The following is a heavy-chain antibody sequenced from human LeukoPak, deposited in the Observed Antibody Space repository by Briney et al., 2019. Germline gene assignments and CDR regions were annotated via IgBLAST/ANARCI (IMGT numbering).Heavy chain of an antibody. J-gene: IGHJ4*02. CDR2: IYYSGST. D-gene: IGHD2-2*01. Sequence: PSETLSLTCTVSGGSISSSSYYWGWIRQPPGKGLEWIGSIYYSGSTYYNPSLKSRVTISVDTSKNQFSLKLSSVTAADTAVYYCARHFYCSSTSCPPDYWGQGTLVTVSS. CDR3: ARHFYCSSTSCPPDY. CDR1: GGSISSSSYY. V-gene: IGHV4-39*01.